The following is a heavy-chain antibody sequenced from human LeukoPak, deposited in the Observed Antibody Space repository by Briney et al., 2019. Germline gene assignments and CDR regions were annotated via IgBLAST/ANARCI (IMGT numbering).Heavy chain of an antibody. CDR3: AGVLRQIAVAGYDAFDI. Sequence: GASVKVSCKASGYTFTGYYMHWVRQAPGQGLEWMGWINPNSGGTNYAQKFQGRVTMTRNTSISTAYMELSSLRSEDTAVYYCAGVLRQIAVAGYDAFDIWGQGTMVTVSS. J-gene: IGHJ3*02. CDR2: INPNSGGT. CDR1: GYTFTGYY. V-gene: IGHV1-2*02. D-gene: IGHD6-19*01.